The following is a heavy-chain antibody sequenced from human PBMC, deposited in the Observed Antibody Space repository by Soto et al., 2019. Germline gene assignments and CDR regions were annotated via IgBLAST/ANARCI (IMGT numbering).Heavy chain of an antibody. V-gene: IGHV4-4*02. CDR3: ARVDSSGWHAFDI. J-gene: IGHJ3*02. CDR2: IYHSGST. CDR1: GGSISSSNW. D-gene: IGHD6-19*01. Sequence: SETLCLTCAVAGGSISSSNWRRWVRQPPGKGLEWIGEIYHSGSTNYNASLKSRVTISVDKSKNQFSLKLSSVTAADTAVYYCARVDSSGWHAFDIWGQGTMVTVSS.